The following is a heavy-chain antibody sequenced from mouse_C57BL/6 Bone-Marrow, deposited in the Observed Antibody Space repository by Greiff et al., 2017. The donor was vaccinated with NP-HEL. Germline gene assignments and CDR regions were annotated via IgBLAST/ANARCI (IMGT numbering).Heavy chain of an antibody. D-gene: IGHD1-1*01. Sequence: QVQLQQPGAELVMPGASVKLSCKASGYTFTSYWMHWVKQRPGQGLEWIGEIDPSDSYTNYIQKFKGKSTLTVDKSSSTAYMQLSSLTSEDSAVYYCARRKGYYYGSSYAMDYWGQGTSVTVSS. J-gene: IGHJ4*01. CDR2: IDPSDSYT. CDR1: GYTFTSYW. CDR3: ARRKGYYYGSSYAMDY. V-gene: IGHV1-69*01.